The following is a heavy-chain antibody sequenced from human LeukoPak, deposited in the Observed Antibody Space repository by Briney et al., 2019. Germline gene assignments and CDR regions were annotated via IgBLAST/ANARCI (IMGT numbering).Heavy chain of an antibody. J-gene: IGHJ1*01. CDR1: XFXFSSYA. CDR3: AKGPIAVVHGGYFQQ. Sequence: PGGSLRLXXXXXXFXFSSYAMSWVRQAPGKGLEWVSAISGSGGSTYYADSVKGRFTISRDNSKNTLYLQMNSLRAEDTGVYYCAKGPIAVVHGGYFQQWGQGTLVTVSS. D-gene: IGHD6-19*01. CDR2: ISGSGGST. V-gene: IGHV3-23*01.